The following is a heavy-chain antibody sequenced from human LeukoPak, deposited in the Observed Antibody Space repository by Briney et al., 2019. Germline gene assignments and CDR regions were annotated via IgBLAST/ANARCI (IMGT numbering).Heavy chain of an antibody. Sequence: GGSLRLSCAASGFTFSSYGMHWVRQAPGKGLEWVAVIWYDGSNKYYADSVKGRFTISRDNSKNTLYLQMNSLRAEDTAVYYCAKEALLWFGELSHFDYWGQGTLVTVSS. CDR1: GFTFSSYG. V-gene: IGHV3-33*06. J-gene: IGHJ4*02. CDR3: AKEALLWFGELSHFDY. D-gene: IGHD3-10*01. CDR2: IWYDGSNK.